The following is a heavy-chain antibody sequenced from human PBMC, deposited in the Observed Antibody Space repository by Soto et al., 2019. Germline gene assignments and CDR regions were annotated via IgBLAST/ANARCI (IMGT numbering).Heavy chain of an antibody. CDR2: IYPGDSDT. D-gene: IGHD5-18*01. CDR3: ARQSVQLWLVGAFDI. CDR1: GYSFTSYW. Sequence: PGESLKISCKGSGYSFTSYWIVWVRQMPGKGLEWMGIIYPGDSDTRYSPSFQGQVTISADKSISTAYLQWSSLKASDTAMYYCARQSVQLWLVGAFDIWGQGTMVTVSS. V-gene: IGHV5-51*01. J-gene: IGHJ3*02.